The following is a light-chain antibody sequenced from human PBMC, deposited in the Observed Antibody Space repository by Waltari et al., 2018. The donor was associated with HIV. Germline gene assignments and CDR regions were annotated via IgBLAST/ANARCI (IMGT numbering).Light chain of an antibody. CDR1: SSNIGCNY. Sequence: QPLLTHPPSASGATGHSATISCSGSSSNIGCNYVYWYQHPQRTAPTLLLYRTTQRPGGVPGRSGGSKAGFSASLAIGVLRDEEEDDYYCAAGGNSLSLLFGGGTKLTVL. J-gene: IGLJ2*01. CDR3: AAGGNSLSLL. CDR2: RTT. V-gene: IGLV1-47*01.